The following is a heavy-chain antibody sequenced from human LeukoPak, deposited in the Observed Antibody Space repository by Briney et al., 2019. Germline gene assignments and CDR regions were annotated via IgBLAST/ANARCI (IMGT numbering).Heavy chain of an antibody. J-gene: IGHJ3*02. V-gene: IGHV4-31*03. CDR3: ARGKWAPRAFDI. Sequence: SETLSLTCTVSGGSISSGGYYWSWIRQHPGTGLEWIGYIYYSGSTYYNPSLKSRVTISVDTSKNQFSLKLSSVTAADTAVYYCARGKWAPRAFDIWGQGTMVTVSS. D-gene: IGHD1-26*01. CDR2: IYYSGST. CDR1: GGSISSGGYY.